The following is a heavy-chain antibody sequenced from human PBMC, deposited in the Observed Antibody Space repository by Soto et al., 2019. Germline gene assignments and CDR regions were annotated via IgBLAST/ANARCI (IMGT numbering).Heavy chain of an antibody. CDR1: GFTFSSYA. CDR3: AEEITMVRGVILWYYYYGMDV. Sequence: EVQLLESGGGLVQPGGSLRLSCAASGFTFSSYAMSWVRQAPGKGLEWVSAISGSGGSTYYADSVKGRFTISRDNSKNTLYLQMNSLRAEDTAVYYCAEEITMVRGVILWYYYYGMDVWGQGTTVTVSS. CDR2: ISGSGGST. D-gene: IGHD3-10*01. J-gene: IGHJ6*02. V-gene: IGHV3-23*01.